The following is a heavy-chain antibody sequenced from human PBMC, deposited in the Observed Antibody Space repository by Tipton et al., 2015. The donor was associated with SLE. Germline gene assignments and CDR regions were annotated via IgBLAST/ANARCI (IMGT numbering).Heavy chain of an antibody. J-gene: IGHJ6*03. V-gene: IGHV4-61*09. CDR2: IYTSGST. D-gene: IGHD3-16*01. Sequence: TLSLTCTVSGGSISSSSYYWSWIRQPAGKGLEWIGYIYTSGSTNYNPSLKSRVTISVDTSKNQFSLKLSSVTAADTAVYYCARGGYYYYMDVWGKGTTVTVSS. CDR3: ARGGYYYYMDV. CDR1: GGSISSSSYY.